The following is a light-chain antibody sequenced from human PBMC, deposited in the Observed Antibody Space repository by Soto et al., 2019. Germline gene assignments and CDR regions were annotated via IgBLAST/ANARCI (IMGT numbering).Light chain of an antibody. Sequence: EIVMTQSPATLSVSPGERVTVSCRASQSGSSDLAWYQQKPGQAPRLVVYDVSTGATGIPARFSGSGSGTEFTLTISSLQSEDSAVYYCQQYGSSITFGQGTRLEIK. J-gene: IGKJ5*01. CDR1: QSGSSD. V-gene: IGKV3-15*01. CDR3: QQYGSSIT. CDR2: DVS.